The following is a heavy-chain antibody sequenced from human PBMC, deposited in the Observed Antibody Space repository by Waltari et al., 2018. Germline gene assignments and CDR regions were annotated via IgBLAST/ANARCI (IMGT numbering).Heavy chain of an antibody. D-gene: IGHD1-1*01. Sequence: QVQLVESGGGVVQPGGSLRLSCAAPGFTFSSYGMHWVRQAPGKGLEWLAFIRYDGSDKYYADSVKGRFTISRDTSKNTLYLQMNSLRAEDTAVYYCAKDLILVRDWNDGGACDYWGQGTLVTVSS. J-gene: IGHJ4*02. CDR2: IRYDGSDK. V-gene: IGHV3-30*02. CDR1: GFTFSSYG. CDR3: AKDLILVRDWNDGGACDY.